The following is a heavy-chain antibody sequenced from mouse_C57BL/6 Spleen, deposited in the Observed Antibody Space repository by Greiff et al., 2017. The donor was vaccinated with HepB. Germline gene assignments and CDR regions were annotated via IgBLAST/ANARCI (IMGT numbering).Heavy chain of an antibody. J-gene: IGHJ3*01. CDR3: ARGGGWDWFAY. CDR2: ISYDGSN. CDR1: GYSITSGYY. D-gene: IGHD3-3*01. Sequence: VQLKESGPGLVKPSQSLSLTCSVTGYSITSGYYWNWIRQFPGNKLEWMGYISYDGSNNYNPSLKNRISITRDTSKNQFFLKLNSVTTEDTATYYCARGGGWDWFAYWGQGTLVTVSA. V-gene: IGHV3-6*01.